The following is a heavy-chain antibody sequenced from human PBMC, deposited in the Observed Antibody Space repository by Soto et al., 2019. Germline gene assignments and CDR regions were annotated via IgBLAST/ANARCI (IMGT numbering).Heavy chain of an antibody. CDR1: GGTFSSYA. D-gene: IGHD2-2*01. Sequence: QVQLVQSGAEVKKPGSSVKVSCKASGGTFSSYAISWVRQAPGQGLEWMGGIIPISGTANYAQKFQGRVTITEDESTSTAYMELSSMRSEDPAVYYCARSQGSSTSLEIYYYYYYGMDVWGQGTTVTVSS. CDR3: ARSQGSSTSLEIYYYYYYGMDV. CDR2: IIPISGTA. J-gene: IGHJ6*02. V-gene: IGHV1-69*01.